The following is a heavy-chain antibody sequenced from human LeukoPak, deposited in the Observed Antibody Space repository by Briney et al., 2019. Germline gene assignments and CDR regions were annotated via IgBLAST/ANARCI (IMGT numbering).Heavy chain of an antibody. CDR2: ISAYNGNT. D-gene: IGHD3-22*01. CDR1: GYTFTSCG. CDR3: ARGDRGGWYYDSSGYFNYFDY. Sequence: GASVKVSCKASGYTFTSCGISWVRQAPGQGLEWMGWISAYNGNTNYAQKLQGRVTMTTDTSTSTAYMELGSLRSDDTAVYYCARGDRGGWYYDSSGYFNYFDYWGQGTLVTVSS. J-gene: IGHJ4*02. V-gene: IGHV1-18*01.